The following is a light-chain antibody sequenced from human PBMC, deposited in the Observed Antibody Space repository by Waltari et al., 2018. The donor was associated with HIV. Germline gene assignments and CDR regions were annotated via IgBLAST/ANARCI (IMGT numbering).Light chain of an antibody. V-gene: IGLV2-14*01. CDR3: SSYVTGGSLL. J-gene: IGLJ3*02. CDR1: DIDIGIYDY. CDR2: TAN. Sequence: QSALTQPASVSGSPGQSVTISCIGSDIDIGIYDYISWYHHPPNRAPRLVVFTANSRPAGSPFRFAGSKSGNTASLTISGLQADDEGVYYCSSYVTGGSLLFGGGTQVTVL.